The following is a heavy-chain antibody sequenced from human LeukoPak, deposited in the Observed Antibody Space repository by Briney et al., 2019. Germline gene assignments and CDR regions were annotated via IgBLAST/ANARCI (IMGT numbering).Heavy chain of an antibody. V-gene: IGHV1-46*01. Sequence: ASVKVSCKASGYTFTSYYMHWVRQAPGQGLEWMGIINPSGGSTSYAQKFQGRVTMTRDMSTSTAYMELSSLRSEDTAVYYCARGKRTPYYYDSSGYQGYWGQGTLVTVSS. CDR2: INPSGGST. D-gene: IGHD3-22*01. J-gene: IGHJ4*02. CDR1: GYTFTSYY. CDR3: ARGKRTPYYYDSSGYQGY.